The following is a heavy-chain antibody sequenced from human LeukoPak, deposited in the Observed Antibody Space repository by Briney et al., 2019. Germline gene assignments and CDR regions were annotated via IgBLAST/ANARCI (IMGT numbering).Heavy chain of an antibody. D-gene: IGHD5-18*01. J-gene: IGHJ4*02. CDR1: GFTFSSYW. CDR3: ARSLWPEDY. V-gene: IGHV3-7*01. CDR2: IKKDGSEK. Sequence: GGSLRLSCAASGFTFSSYWMSWVRQAPGKGLEWVANIKKDGSEKNYVDSVKGRFTISRDNAKTSLYLQMNSLRAEDTAVYYCARSLWPEDYWGQGALVTVSS.